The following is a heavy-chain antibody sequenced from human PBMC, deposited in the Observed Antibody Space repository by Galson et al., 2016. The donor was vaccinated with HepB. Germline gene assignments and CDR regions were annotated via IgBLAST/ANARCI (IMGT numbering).Heavy chain of an antibody. Sequence: SLRLSCAASGFTFSNYWMTWVRQVPGRGLEWVANIKTEGTDRHYVDSVKGRFTISRDNTNNSLYLQMDNLRAEDTAIYYCVRPNYHDSGSYSAWGQGTLVTV. CDR3: VRPNYHDSGSYSA. V-gene: IGHV3-7*01. J-gene: IGHJ5*02. CDR1: GFTFSNYW. D-gene: IGHD3-10*01. CDR2: IKTEGTDR.